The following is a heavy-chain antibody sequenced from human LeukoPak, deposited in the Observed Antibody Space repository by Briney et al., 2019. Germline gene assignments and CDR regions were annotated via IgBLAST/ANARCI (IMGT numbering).Heavy chain of an antibody. CDR1: GGSISSYY. CDR3: ARVKTAGMDV. V-gene: IGHV4-59*01. CDR2: IYYSGST. D-gene: IGHD5-18*01. J-gene: IGHJ6*02. Sequence: SETLSLTCTVSGGSISSYYWSWIRQPPGKGLEWIGYIYYSGSTNYNPSLKSRVIISVDTSKNQFSLKLSSVTAADTAVYYCARVKTAGMDVWGQGTTVTVSS.